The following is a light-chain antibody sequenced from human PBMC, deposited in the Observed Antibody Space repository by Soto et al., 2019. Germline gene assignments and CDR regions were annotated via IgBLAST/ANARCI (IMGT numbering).Light chain of an antibody. J-gene: IGKJ1*01. CDR3: QQYGSSPLWT. CDR2: GAS. CDR1: QSVSSSY. V-gene: IGKV3-20*01. Sequence: EIVLTQSPGTLSLSPGERATLSCRASQSVSSSYLAWYQQKPGQAPRLLIYGASSRATGIPDRFSGSGSGTAFTLTISRLEAEDFAVYYCQQYGSSPLWTFGQGTQVDIK.